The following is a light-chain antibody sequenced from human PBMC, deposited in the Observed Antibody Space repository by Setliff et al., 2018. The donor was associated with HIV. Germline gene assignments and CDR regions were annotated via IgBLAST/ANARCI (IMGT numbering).Light chain of an antibody. CDR2: GNS. Sequence: QSVLTQPPSVSGAPGQRVTISCTGSSSNIGAGYDVHWYQQLPGTAPKLLIYGNSNRPSGVPDRFSGSKSGNTASLTISGLQAEDEADYYCASRTAGSTPYVFGTGTKVTVL. CDR1: SSNIGAGYD. V-gene: IGLV1-40*01. J-gene: IGLJ1*01. CDR3: ASRTAGSTPYV.